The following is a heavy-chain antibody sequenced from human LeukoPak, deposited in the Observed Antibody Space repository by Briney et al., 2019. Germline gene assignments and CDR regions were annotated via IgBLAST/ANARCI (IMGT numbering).Heavy chain of an antibody. CDR1: GGSISSYY. CDR2: IYTSGST. Sequence: SETLSLTCTVSGGSISSYYWSWIRHPAGKGLELIGRIYTSGSTNYNPSLKSRVTMSVDTSKNQFSLKLSSVTAADTAVYYCARTFTGDYVYFDLWGRGTLVTVSS. J-gene: IGHJ2*01. D-gene: IGHD4-17*01. CDR3: ARTFTGDYVYFDL. V-gene: IGHV4-4*07.